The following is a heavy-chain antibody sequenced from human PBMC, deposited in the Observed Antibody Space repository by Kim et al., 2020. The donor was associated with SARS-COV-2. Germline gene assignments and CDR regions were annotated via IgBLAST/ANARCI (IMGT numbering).Heavy chain of an antibody. V-gene: IGHV3-33*01. D-gene: IGHD3-10*01. CDR2: IWYDGSNK. CDR3: ARGGYGSGTETEDY. CDR1: GFTFSSYG. Sequence: GGSLRLSCAASGFTFSSYGMHWVRQAPGKGLEWVAVIWYDGSNKYYADSVKGRFTISRDNSKNTLYLQMNSLRAEDTAVYYCARGGYGSGTETEDYWGQGTLVTVSS. J-gene: IGHJ4*02.